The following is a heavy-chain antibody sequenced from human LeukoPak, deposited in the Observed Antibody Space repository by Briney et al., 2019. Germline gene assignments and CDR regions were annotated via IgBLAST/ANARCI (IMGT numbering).Heavy chain of an antibody. CDR2: IYYSGST. V-gene: IGHV4-30-4*08. D-gene: IGHD1-26*01. CDR3: ARDRYSGSLHDFDY. Sequence: TSETLPLTCTVSGGSISSGDYYWSWIRQPPGKGLEWIGYIYYSGSTYYNPSLKSRVTISVDTSKNQFSLKLSSVTAADTAVYYCARDRYSGSLHDFDYWGQGTLVTVSS. J-gene: IGHJ4*02. CDR1: GGSISSGDYY.